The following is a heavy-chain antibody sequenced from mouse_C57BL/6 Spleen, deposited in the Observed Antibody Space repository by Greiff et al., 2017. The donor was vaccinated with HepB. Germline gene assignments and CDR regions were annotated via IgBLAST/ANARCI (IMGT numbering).Heavy chain of an antibody. CDR1: GYSITSGYY. J-gene: IGHJ3*01. CDR2: ISYDGSN. CDR3: ARGDYWFAY. D-gene: IGHD2-4*01. V-gene: IGHV3-6*01. Sequence: EVKVEESGPGLVKPSQSLSLTCSVTGYSITSGYYWNWIRQFPGNKLEWMGYISYDGSNNYNPSLKNRISITRDTSKNQFFLKLNSVTTEDTATYYCARGDYWFAYWGQGTLVTVSA.